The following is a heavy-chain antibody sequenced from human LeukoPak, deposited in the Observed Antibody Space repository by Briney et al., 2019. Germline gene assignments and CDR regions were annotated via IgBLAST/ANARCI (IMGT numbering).Heavy chain of an antibody. Sequence: GGSLRLSCAASGFIFSNYGMHWVRQAPVKGLEWVAFTRFDGSHKYYADSVKGRFTISRDNSKNTLYVQMNSLRLQDTAVYYCARDICSSSRCYAFEYWGQGTPVTVFS. CDR1: GFIFSNYG. CDR2: TRFDGSHK. CDR3: ARDICSSSRCYAFEY. V-gene: IGHV3-30*02. D-gene: IGHD2-2*01. J-gene: IGHJ4*02.